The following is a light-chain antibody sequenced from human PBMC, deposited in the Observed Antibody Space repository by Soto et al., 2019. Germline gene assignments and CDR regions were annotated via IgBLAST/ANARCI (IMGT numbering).Light chain of an antibody. Sequence: EIGLTQSPGTLSLSPEERATLSCRASQSVSSSYLAWYQQKPGQAPSLLISGASSRATGIPDRFSGSGSGTDFTLTISSLEPEDFAIYDCQHYGNSPITFGKGTRLEIK. CDR1: QSVSSSY. J-gene: IGKJ5*01. V-gene: IGKV3-20*01. CDR2: GAS. CDR3: QHYGNSPIT.